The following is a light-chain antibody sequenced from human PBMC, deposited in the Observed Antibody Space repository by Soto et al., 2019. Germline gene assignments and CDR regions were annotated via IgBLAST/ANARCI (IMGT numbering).Light chain of an antibody. CDR2: DAS. CDR1: QDISNY. V-gene: IGKV1-33*01. J-gene: IGKJ4*01. CDR3: QQYYNSVLT. Sequence: DIRMTQSPSSLAASVRDRVTITCQASQDISNYLNWYQQKPGKAPKLLIYDASNLETGVPSRFSGSGSGTDFTFTISSLQPEDSASYYCQQYYNSVLTVAGGTKVDIK.